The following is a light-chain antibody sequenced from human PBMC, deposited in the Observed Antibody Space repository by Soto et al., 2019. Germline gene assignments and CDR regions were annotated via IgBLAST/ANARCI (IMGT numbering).Light chain of an antibody. CDR1: SSDVGAYKY. CDR2: EGS. V-gene: IGLV2-8*01. CDR3: TSYVGSTIVV. J-gene: IGLJ2*01. Sequence: QSALTQPPSGSGSPGQSVTISCTGTSSDVGAYKYVSWYQQYPGKAPKIMIYEGSKPPSGVADRFCGSKSGNAASLTVSGHQAEDEADYCCTSYVGSTIVVFGGGTKLTVL.